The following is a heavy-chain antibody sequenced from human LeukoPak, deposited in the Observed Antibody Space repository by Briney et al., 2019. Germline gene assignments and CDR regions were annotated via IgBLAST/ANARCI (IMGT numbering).Heavy chain of an antibody. J-gene: IGHJ4*02. CDR3: AAVPMIRTPPIDY. CDR1: GFTFTSSA. Sequence: GTSVKVSCKASGFTFTSSAVQWVRQARGQRLEWIGWIVVGSGNTNYAQKFQERVTITRDMSTSTAYMELSSLRSEDTAVYYCAAVPMIRTPPIDYWDQGTLVTVSS. CDR2: IVVGSGNT. D-gene: IGHD3-22*01. V-gene: IGHV1-58*01.